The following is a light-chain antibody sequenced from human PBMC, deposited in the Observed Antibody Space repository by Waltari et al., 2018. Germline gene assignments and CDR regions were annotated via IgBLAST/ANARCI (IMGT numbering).Light chain of an antibody. CDR2: KAS. Sequence: DIQMTQSPFTLSASVGDRVIITCRASQSISNWLAWYQHKPGNAPKLLIYKASTLASGVPSRFSGSGSVTDFSLTISSLQPDDFATYYCQQYNSYSLLTFGGGTKVEIK. J-gene: IGKJ4*01. V-gene: IGKV1-5*03. CDR3: QQYNSYSLLT. CDR1: QSISNW.